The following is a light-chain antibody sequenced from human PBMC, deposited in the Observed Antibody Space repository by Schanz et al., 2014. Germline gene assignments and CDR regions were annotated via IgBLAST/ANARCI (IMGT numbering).Light chain of an antibody. Sequence: QSALTQPASVSGSPGQSITISCTGTSSDVGTYNYVSWYQHHPGKAPKLMIYDVSDRPSGVSNRFSGSKSGNTASLTISGLQTEDEADYYCCSYAGLSSWVFGGGTKLTVL. V-gene: IGLV2-14*03. CDR3: CSYAGLSSWV. J-gene: IGLJ3*02. CDR2: DVS. CDR1: SSDVGTYNY.